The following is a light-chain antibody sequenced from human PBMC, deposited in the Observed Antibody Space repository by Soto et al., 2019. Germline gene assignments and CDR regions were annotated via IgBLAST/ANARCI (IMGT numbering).Light chain of an antibody. J-gene: IGKJ3*01. V-gene: IGKV1-27*01. Sequence: DIQMTQSPSSLSASVGDRVTITCRASQGISNYRVWYQQKPGKVPKLLIYAAYTLQSGVPSRFSCSGSGTDFTLTISSLQPEDVATYYCHEYNSAPCTFGPGTKVDIK. CDR3: HEYNSAPCT. CDR2: AAY. CDR1: QGISNY.